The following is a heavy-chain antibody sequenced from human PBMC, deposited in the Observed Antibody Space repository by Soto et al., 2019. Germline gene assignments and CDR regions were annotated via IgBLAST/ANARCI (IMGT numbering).Heavy chain of an antibody. Sequence: GGSLRLSCAASGFTFSSHWMSWVRQAPGKGLEWVANIKVDGSEKYYVDSVRGRFSISRDNAKDSLCLQMNSLRAEDTAVYYCTRDSYDSSGYYYDFFDYWGQGTLVTVSS. CDR2: IKVDGSEK. V-gene: IGHV3-7*01. CDR3: TRDSYDSSGYYYDFFDY. J-gene: IGHJ4*02. CDR1: GFTFSSHW. D-gene: IGHD3-22*01.